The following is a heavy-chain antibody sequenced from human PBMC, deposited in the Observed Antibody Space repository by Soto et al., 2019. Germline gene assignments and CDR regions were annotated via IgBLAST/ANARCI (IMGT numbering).Heavy chain of an antibody. CDR2: INPSGDST. CDR3: ARPAAAGTPIDAFDI. V-gene: IGHV1-46*03. J-gene: IGHJ3*02. D-gene: IGHD6-13*01. CDR1: GYTFTSYY. Sequence: ASVKVSCKASGYTFTSYYMHWVRQAPGQGPEKMGKINPSGDSTSYAQKFQGRVTMTRDTSTSTVYMELRSLRSEDTTTYYCARPAAAGTPIDAFDIWGQGTMFTFS.